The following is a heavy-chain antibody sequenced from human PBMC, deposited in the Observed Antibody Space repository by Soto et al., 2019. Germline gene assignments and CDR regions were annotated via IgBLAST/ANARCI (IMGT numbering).Heavy chain of an antibody. CDR2: IGADNGDT. V-gene: IGHV1-18*01. Sequence: QVQLVQSGAEVKKPGASVKVSCKASGYTFSTYGFSWVRQAPGQGLEWMGWIGADNGDTNYAQNFQGRVTMTTDTSTTTSYMELRSLTSDATAVYFCARDWKGAEGFDPWGQGTLFTVSS. J-gene: IGHJ5*02. CDR1: GYTFSTYG. D-gene: IGHD1-1*01. CDR3: ARDWKGAEGFDP.